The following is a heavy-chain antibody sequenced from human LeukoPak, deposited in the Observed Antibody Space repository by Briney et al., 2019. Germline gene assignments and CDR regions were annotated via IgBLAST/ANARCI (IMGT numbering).Heavy chain of an antibody. V-gene: IGHV3-66*01. CDR3: ASRGSGHRNWYFDL. Sequence: EGSLRLSCAASGFTVSGNYMTWVRQAPGKGLEWVSVTYGDGSTSYADSVKDRFTISRDISKNTFFLQMHNLRAEDTAVYYCASRGSGHRNWYFDLWGRGTLVTVSS. CDR1: GFTVSGNY. CDR2: TYGDGST. J-gene: IGHJ2*01. D-gene: IGHD1-14*01.